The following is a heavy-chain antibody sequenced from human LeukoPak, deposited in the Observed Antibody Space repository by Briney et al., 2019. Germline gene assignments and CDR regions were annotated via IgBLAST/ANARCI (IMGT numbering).Heavy chain of an antibody. CDR2: IIPILGIA. CDR3: ARALVHYDFWSGSNRYYYGMDV. Sequence: SVKVSCKASGCTFSSYAISWVRQAPGQGLEWVGRIIPILGIANYAQKFQGRVTITADKSTSTAYMELSSLRSEDTAVYYCARALVHYDFWSGSNRYYYGMDVWGQGTTVTVSS. CDR1: GCTFSSYA. V-gene: IGHV1-69*04. J-gene: IGHJ6*02. D-gene: IGHD3-3*01.